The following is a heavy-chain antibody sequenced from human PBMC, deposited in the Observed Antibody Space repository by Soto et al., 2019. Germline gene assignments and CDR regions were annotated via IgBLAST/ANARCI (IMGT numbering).Heavy chain of an antibody. Sequence: QVQLVQSGAEVKKPGSSVRVSCKASGGTLRSHAINWVRQAPGQGLEWMGGSIPIFGSPNYAQKFQGRVTITADEPSITAYMELSSLRSEDTAVYYGAGTVEIPYYNGMDVWGQGTTVTFSS. CDR1: GGTLRSHA. CDR2: SIPIFGSP. D-gene: IGHD4-4*01. CDR3: AGTVEIPYYNGMDV. V-gene: IGHV1-69*01. J-gene: IGHJ6*02.